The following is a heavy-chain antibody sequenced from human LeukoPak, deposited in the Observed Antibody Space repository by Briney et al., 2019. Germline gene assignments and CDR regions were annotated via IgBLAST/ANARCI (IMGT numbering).Heavy chain of an antibody. CDR1: GYTFTSYA. CDR2: INAGNGNT. CDR3: ARSTVAGAYFDY. D-gene: IGHD6-19*01. V-gene: IGHV1-3*01. J-gene: IGHJ4*02. Sequence: ASVKVSCKASGYTFTSYAMHWVRQAPRQRLEWMGWINAGNGNTKYSQKFQGRVTITRDTSASTAYMELSSLRSEDTAVYYCARSTVAGAYFDYWGQGTLVTVSS.